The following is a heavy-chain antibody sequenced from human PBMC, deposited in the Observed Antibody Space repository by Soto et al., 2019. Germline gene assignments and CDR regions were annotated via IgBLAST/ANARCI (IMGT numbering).Heavy chain of an antibody. CDR1: GFTFSSYG. J-gene: IGHJ6*02. CDR2: ISYDGSNK. V-gene: IGHV3-30*18. CDR3: AKDQYSSSSGGYYYGMDV. Sequence: QVQLVESGGGVVQPGRSLRLSCAASGFTFSSYGMHWVRQAPGKGLEWVAVISYDGSNKYYADSVKGRFTISRDNSKNPLYLQMNSLRAEDTAVYYCAKDQYSSSSGGYYYGMDVWGQGTTVTVSS. D-gene: IGHD6-6*01.